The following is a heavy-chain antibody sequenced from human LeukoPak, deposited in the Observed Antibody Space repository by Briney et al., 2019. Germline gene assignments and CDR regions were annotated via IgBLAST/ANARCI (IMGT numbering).Heavy chain of an antibody. J-gene: IGHJ3*02. CDR3: AREGDSSGYYRGAFDI. V-gene: IGHV3-7*01. CDR1: GFTFSNYW. D-gene: IGHD3-22*01. CDR2: MNQDGSGK. Sequence: GGSLRLSCAASGFTFSNYWMTWVRQAPGKGLEWVAHMNQDGSGKYYMDSVKGRFAISRDNAKNSLYLQMNSLRAEDTAVYYCAREGDSSGYYRGAFDIWGQGTMVTVSS.